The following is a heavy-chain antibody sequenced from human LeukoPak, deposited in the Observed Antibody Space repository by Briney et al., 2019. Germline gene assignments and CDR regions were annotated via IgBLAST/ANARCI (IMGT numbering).Heavy chain of an antibody. J-gene: IGHJ3*02. CDR3: AKHESLIAFDI. CDR2: IHYSGST. Sequence: SQTLSLTCTVSGGSISSSSYYWAWIRQPPGMGLEWIGTIHYSGSTNYSPSLKSQVTMSVDTSKNQFSLRLTSVTAADTAVYYCAKHESLIAFDIWGQGTMVTVSS. CDR1: GGSISSSSYY. V-gene: IGHV4-39*01.